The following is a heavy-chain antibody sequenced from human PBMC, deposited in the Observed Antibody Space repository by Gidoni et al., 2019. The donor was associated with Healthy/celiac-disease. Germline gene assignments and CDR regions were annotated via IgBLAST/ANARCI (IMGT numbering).Heavy chain of an antibody. D-gene: IGHD2-2*01. CDR2: ISSSSSGI. CDR1: GFTFSTYA. Sequence: EVQLVESGGHLVHPGGSLRLSCAASGFTFSTYAMNWVRQAPGKGLEWVSYISSSSSGINDAGSVKGRFTVSRDNAKNSLYLQMNSLRAEDTALYYCARVAYQLLDMDYWGQGALVTVSS. CDR3: ARVAYQLLDMDY. V-gene: IGHV3-48*01. J-gene: IGHJ4*02.